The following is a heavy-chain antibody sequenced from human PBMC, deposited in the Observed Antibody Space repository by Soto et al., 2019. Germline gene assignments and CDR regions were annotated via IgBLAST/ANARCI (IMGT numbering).Heavy chain of an antibody. V-gene: IGHV1-46*01. J-gene: IGHJ4*02. D-gene: IGHD2-21*02. CDR1: GDTFTDYY. CDR2: VNPSGGHT. Sequence: QVQLVQSGAEVKKPGASVKVSCKASGDTFTDYYIHWVRQAPGQGLEWMGTVNPSGGHTTYAQHFLGRMSMTRDTSTSTLYMELASLTSEDTAIYFCARGGHVVVVTAALDYWGQGTLVTVSS. CDR3: ARGGHVVVVTAALDY.